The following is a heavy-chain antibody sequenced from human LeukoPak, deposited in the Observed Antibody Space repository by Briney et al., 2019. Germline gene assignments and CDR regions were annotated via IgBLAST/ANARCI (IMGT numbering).Heavy chain of an antibody. D-gene: IGHD2-21*02. V-gene: IGHV4-31*01. CDR2: FYYSVST. J-gene: IGHJ4*02. CDR3: ATTPYCGGDCYSVPFDY. CDR1: GGSISSGGYY. Sequence: SETLSLTCTVSGGSISSGGYYWSWIRQHPGKGLEWIGYFYYSVSTYYNPSLKSLVTISVDTSKNQFSLKLSSVTAADTAVYYCATTPYCGGDCYSVPFDYWGQGTLVTVSS.